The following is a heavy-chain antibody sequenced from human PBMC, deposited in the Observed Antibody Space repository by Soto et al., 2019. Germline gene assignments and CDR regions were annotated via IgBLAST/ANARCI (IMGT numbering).Heavy chain of an antibody. CDR1: GGSFSGYT. J-gene: IGHJ4*02. D-gene: IGHD3-10*01. CDR2: INAGGSA. Sequence: QVQLQQWGAGLLKPSETLSLTCAVHGGSFSGYTWTWIRQSPGKGLEWIGQINAGGSANYHPSLKSRVTISVGTSNNQFSLDLTSVTAADTAVYYCARGLFSATSYSGGCYFFDFWGQGTLVTVSS. V-gene: IGHV4-34*02. CDR3: ARGLFSATSYSGGCYFFDF.